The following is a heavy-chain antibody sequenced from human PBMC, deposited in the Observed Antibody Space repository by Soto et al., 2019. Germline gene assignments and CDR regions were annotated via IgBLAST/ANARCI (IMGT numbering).Heavy chain of an antibody. CDR1: GYTFTRDQ. J-gene: IGHJ4*02. D-gene: IGHD1-26*01. V-gene: IGHV1-46*01. CDR2: IDPSGGKT. CDR3: AREDILGTRSFDY. Sequence: GASVKVSCKASGYTFTRDQIHWVRQAPGQGLEWMGMIDPSGGKTNYAQKFQGRVTMTRDTSTSTVYMALSSLRDEDTVVYYCAREDILGTRSFDYWGQGALVTVSS.